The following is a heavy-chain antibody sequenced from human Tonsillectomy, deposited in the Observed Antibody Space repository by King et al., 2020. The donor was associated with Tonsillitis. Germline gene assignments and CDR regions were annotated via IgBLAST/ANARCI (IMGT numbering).Heavy chain of an antibody. CDR2: IEADGCLK. J-gene: IGHJ3*02. V-gene: IGHV3-7*01. Sequence: VQLVESGGGLVQPGGSLRLSCAASGFIFSNYWMVWVRQAPGKGLEWVANIEADGCLKNYVDSVKGRFTISRDNARNSLYLQMNSLRGEDTALYYCARDKNYHDGNGGWYDACDMWGQGTMVTVSS. D-gene: IGHD3-22*01. CDR3: ARDKNYHDGNGGWYDACDM. CDR1: GFIFSNYW.